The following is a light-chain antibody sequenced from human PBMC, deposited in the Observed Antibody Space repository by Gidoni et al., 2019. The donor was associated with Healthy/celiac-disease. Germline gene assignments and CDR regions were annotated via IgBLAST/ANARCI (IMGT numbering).Light chain of an antibody. CDR3: QQYKSYPLT. CDR1: QSISSW. CDR2: EAS. J-gene: IGKJ4*01. Sequence: DIQMTQSPSTLSASVGDRVTITCRASQSISSWLAWYQQKPGKAPKLLICEASSLESGVPSRFSGSGSGTEFTLTISSLQPDDFATYYCQQYKSYPLTFGGGTKVEIK. V-gene: IGKV1-5*03.